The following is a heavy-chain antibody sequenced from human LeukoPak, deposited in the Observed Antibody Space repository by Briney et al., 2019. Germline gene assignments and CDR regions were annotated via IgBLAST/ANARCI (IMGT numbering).Heavy chain of an antibody. Sequence: GGSLRLSCAASGFTFSSYSMNWVRQAPGKGLECVSSISSSSSYIYYADSVKGRFTISRDNAKNSLYLQMNSLRAEDTAVYYCARDRDSSGYEEPPSFDYWGQGTLVTVSS. CDR3: ARDRDSSGYEEPPSFDY. CDR1: GFTFSSYS. V-gene: IGHV3-21*01. CDR2: ISSSSSYI. J-gene: IGHJ4*02. D-gene: IGHD3-22*01.